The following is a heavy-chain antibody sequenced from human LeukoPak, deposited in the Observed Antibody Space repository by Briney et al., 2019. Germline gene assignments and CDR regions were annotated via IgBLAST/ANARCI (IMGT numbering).Heavy chain of an antibody. V-gene: IGHV3-30*02. D-gene: IGHD3-10*01. Sequence: GGSLRLSCAASGFTFSSYGMHWVRQAPGKGLEWVAFIRYEGSNKYYADSVKGRFTISRDNSKNTLYLQMNSLRAEDTAVYYCAAGVGAFDIWGQGTMVTVSS. CDR3: AAGVGAFDI. J-gene: IGHJ3*02. CDR1: GFTFSSYG. CDR2: IRYEGSNK.